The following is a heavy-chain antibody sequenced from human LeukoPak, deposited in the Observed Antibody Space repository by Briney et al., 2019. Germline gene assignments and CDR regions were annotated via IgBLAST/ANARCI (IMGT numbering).Heavy chain of an antibody. CDR2: IYTSGST. CDR1: GGSISSYY. D-gene: IGHD2-2*02. Sequence: SETLSLTCTVSGGSISSYYWSWIRQPPGKGLEWIGYIYTSGSTNYNPSLKSRVTISADTSKNQFSLKLSSVTAADTAVYYCARRVVPAAIRRADWFDPWGQGTLVTVSS. J-gene: IGHJ5*02. CDR3: ARRVVPAAIRRADWFDP. V-gene: IGHV4-4*09.